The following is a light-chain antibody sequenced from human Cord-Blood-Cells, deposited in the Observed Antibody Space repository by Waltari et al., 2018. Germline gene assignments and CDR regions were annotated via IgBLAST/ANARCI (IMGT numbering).Light chain of an antibody. CDR2: WAS. CDR3: QQYYSTPQT. CDR1: QSVLYSPNNKHY. J-gene: IGKJ1*01. Sequence: DIVMTQSPDSLAVSLGERATINCKSSQSVLYSPNNKHYLAGYQQKPGQPPKLLIYWASTRESVVPDRFSGSGSGTDCTRTISSLQAEDVAVYYCQQYYSTPQTFGQGTKVEIK. V-gene: IGKV4-1*01.